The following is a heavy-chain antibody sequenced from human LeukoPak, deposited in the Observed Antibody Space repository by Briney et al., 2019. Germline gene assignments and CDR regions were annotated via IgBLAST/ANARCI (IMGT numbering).Heavy chain of an antibody. J-gene: IGHJ4*02. D-gene: IGHD5-12*01. CDR1: GLTFSSYW. Sequence: GGSLRLSCAASGLTFSSYWMTWVRQAPGKGLEWVANIKLDGTEEYYVDSVKGRFTISRDNAKNSLDLQMNSLRVEDTAVYYCARDFGLSGYDLLDYWGQGTMVTVSS. CDR3: ARDFGLSGYDLLDY. V-gene: IGHV3-7*01. CDR2: IKLDGTEE.